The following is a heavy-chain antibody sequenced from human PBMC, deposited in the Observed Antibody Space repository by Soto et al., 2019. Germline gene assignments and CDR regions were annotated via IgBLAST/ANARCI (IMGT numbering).Heavy chain of an antibody. CDR2: INPGGSRT. V-gene: IGHV3-74*01. D-gene: IGHD4-17*01. Sequence: EVQLVESGGGVVQPGGSLRLSCVVSGFTFTSYWMHWVRQVPGKGLGWVSRINPGGSRTSYADSVKGLFTISRDNAKNMVYLQMNGLRDEDTAVYYCARGPNTVSTSTNFDFWGQGTLVSVSS. CDR3: ARGPNTVSTSTNFDF. J-gene: IGHJ4*02. CDR1: GFTFTSYW.